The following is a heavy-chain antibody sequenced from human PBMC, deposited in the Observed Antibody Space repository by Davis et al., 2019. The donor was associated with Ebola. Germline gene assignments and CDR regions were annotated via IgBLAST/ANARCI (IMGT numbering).Heavy chain of an antibody. CDR2: INESGRS. Sequence: SETLSLTCAVYGGSFSGNYWNWIRQSPGKGLEWLGEINESGRSQYNPSLKSRVTMSVDTARNQFSLKLTSVTTPDTAVYYCARDIGLELRRPYHYGLDVWGTGTTVTVSS. CDR3: ARDIGLELRRPYHYGLDV. CDR1: GGSFSGNY. J-gene: IGHJ6*04. V-gene: IGHV4-34*10. D-gene: IGHD1-26*01.